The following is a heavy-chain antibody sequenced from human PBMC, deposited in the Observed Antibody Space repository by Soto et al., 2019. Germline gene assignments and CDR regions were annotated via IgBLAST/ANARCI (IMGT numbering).Heavy chain of an antibody. CDR1: GYTFTGYY. Sequence: ASVKVSCKASGYTFTGYYMHWVRQAPGQGLEWMGWINPNSGGTNYAQKFQGWVTMTRDTSISTAYMELSRLRSDDTAVYYCARGIVPATLEANYYYYGMDVWGRGTTVTVSS. D-gene: IGHD2-2*01. CDR3: ARGIVPATLEANYYYYGMDV. J-gene: IGHJ6*02. V-gene: IGHV1-2*04. CDR2: INPNSGGT.